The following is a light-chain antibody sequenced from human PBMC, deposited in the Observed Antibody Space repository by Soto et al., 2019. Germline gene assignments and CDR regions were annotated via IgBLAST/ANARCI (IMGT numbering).Light chain of an antibody. CDR1: SSNIGAGYD. J-gene: IGLJ2*01. Sequence: QSVLTQPPSVSGAPGQGVTISCTGSSSNIGAGYDVHWYQQLPGTAPKLLIYVNSNRPSGVPDRFSGSTSGTSASLAITGLQAEDEADYYCQSYDNSLGGSVVFGGGTKLTVL. CDR2: VNS. V-gene: IGLV1-40*01. CDR3: QSYDNSLGGSVV.